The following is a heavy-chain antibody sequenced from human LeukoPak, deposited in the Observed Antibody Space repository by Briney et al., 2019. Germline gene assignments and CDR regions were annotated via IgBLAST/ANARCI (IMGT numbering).Heavy chain of an antibody. CDR3: AREVLIVVEPAANTIDY. V-gene: IGHV3-21*01. Sequence: GGSLRLSCAASGFTFRDYTMNWVRQAPGKGLEWVSAISKSGTYIKYADSVKSRFTVSRDNAKNSLFLQMNSLRVEDTAVYFCAREVLIVVEPAANTIDYWGQGTRVTVSS. J-gene: IGHJ4*02. CDR2: ISKSGTYI. D-gene: IGHD2-2*01. CDR1: GFTFRDYT.